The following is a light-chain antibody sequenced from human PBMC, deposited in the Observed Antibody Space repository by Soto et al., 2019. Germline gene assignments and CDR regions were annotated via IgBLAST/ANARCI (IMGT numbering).Light chain of an antibody. Sequence: QSALTQPASVSGSPGQSVTISCTGTSSDVGAYNLVCWYQQYPGKAPKLMIYEVSNRPSGVSNRFSGSKSGNTASLTISGLQAEDEADYYCCTSYEGGGKYVFGTGTKVTVL. V-gene: IGLV2-14*01. J-gene: IGLJ1*01. CDR3: TSYEGGGKYV. CDR2: EVS. CDR1: SSDVGAYNL.